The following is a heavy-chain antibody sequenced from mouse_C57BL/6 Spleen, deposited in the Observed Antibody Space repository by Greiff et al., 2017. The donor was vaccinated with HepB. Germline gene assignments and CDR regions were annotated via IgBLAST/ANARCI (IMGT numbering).Heavy chain of an antibody. CDR3: ARALYDGYCDY. J-gene: IGHJ2*01. D-gene: IGHD2-3*01. Sequence: EVKLQESGPGLVKPSQSLSLTCSVTGYSITSGYYWNWIRQFPGNKLEWMGYISYDGSNNYNPSLKNRISITRDTSKNQFFLKLNSVTTEDTATYYCARALYDGYCDYWGQGTTLTVSS. V-gene: IGHV3-6*01. CDR2: ISYDGSN. CDR1: GYSITSGYY.